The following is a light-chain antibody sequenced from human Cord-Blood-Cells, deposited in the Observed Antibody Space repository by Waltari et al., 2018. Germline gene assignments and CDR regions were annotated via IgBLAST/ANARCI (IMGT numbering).Light chain of an antibody. CDR2: AAS. CDR1: QSISSY. V-gene: IGKV1-39*01. J-gene: IGKJ3*01. CDR3: QQSYSTPFP. Sequence: DIQMTQSPSSLPASVADRVTITCRASQSISSYLNWYQQKPGKAPKLLIYAASSLQSGVPSRFSGSGSGTDFTLTISSLQPEDFATYYCQQSYSTPFPFGPGTKVDIK.